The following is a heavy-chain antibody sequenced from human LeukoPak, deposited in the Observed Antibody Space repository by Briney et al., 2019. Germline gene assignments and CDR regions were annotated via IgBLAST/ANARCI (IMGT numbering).Heavy chain of an antibody. CDR3: ARDDLLRRAFDF. D-gene: IGHD3-16*01. CDR2: ISNDGSDK. CDR1: GFSFSYYA. V-gene: IGHV3-30*01. J-gene: IGHJ3*01. Sequence: GRSPRLSCAVSGFSFSYYAMHWVRQAPGKGLEWVALISNDGSDKYYADSVKGRFTISRDNSRNMLYLQMNSLRAEDTAVYYCARDDLLRRAFDFWGQGTMVTVSS.